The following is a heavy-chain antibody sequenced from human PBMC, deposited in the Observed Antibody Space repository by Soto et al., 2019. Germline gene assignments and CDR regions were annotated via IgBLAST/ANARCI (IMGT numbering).Heavy chain of an antibody. D-gene: IGHD3-3*01. J-gene: IGHJ4*02. CDR2: IYPGDSDT. CDR1: GYSFTSYW. CDR3: ARQSQAIFGVVMIVVFDY. V-gene: IGHV5-51*01. Sequence: RGESLKISCKGSGYSFTSYWIGWVRQMPGKGLEWMGIIYPGDSDTRYSPSFQGQVTISADKSISTAYLQWSSLKASDTAMYYCARQSQAIFGVVMIVVFDYWGQGTLVTVSS.